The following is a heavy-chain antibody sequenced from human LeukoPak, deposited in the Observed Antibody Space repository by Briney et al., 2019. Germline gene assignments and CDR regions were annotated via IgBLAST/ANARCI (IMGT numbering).Heavy chain of an antibody. Sequence: GASVKVSCKASGYTFTGYYMRWVRQAPGQGLEWMGWINPNSGGTNYAQKFQGRVTMTRDTSISTAYMELSRLRSDDTAVYYCARATAAAGLFEYYFDYWGQGTLVTVSS. D-gene: IGHD6-13*01. CDR1: GYTFTGYY. V-gene: IGHV1-2*02. CDR3: ARATAAAGLFEYYFDY. CDR2: INPNSGGT. J-gene: IGHJ4*02.